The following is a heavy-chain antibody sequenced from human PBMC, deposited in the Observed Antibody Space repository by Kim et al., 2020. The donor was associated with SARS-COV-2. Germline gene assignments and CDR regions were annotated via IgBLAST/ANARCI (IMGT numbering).Heavy chain of an antibody. V-gene: IGHV3-64*01. J-gene: IGHJ1*01. Sequence: GGSLRLSCAASDFTFSIYSMHWVRPAPGKGLEYVSGITGNGGYTYYANSVRGRFAISRDNSKNTLYLQMGSLRADDMAVYYCARDHALWGQGTLVTVSS. CDR1: DFTFSIYS. CDR2: ITGNGGYT. CDR3: ARDHAL.